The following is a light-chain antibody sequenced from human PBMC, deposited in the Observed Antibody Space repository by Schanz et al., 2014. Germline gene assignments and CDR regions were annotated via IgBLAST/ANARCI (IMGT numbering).Light chain of an antibody. CDR3: QQYNNWPPWT. J-gene: IGKJ1*01. Sequence: EIVLTQSPGTLSFSPGERAALSCRASQTVTSNYLAWYQRKPGQAPRLLIYGASSMATGIPDRFSGSGSGTEFTLTISSLQSEDCAVYYCQQYNNWPPWTFGQGTKVEIK. CDR2: GAS. V-gene: IGKV3-20*01. CDR1: QTVTSNY.